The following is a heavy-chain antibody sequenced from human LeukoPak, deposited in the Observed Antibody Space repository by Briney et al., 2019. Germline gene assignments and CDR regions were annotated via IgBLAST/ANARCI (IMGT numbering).Heavy chain of an antibody. D-gene: IGHD3-22*01. J-gene: IGHJ3*02. CDR1: GFTFSSYW. CDR3: ARVPGTYYYDSQNAFDI. CDR2: ISSSSSYI. Sequence: GGSLRLSCGASGFTFSSYWMHWVRQAPGKGLVWISSISSSSSYIYYADSVKGRFTISRDNAKNSLYLQMNSLRAEDTAVYYCARVPGTYYYDSQNAFDIWGQGTMVTVSS. V-gene: IGHV3-21*01.